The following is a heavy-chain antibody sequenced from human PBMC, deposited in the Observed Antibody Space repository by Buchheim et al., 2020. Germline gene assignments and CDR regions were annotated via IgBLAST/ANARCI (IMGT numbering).Heavy chain of an antibody. V-gene: IGHV3-7*01. CDR2: IKQDGSEK. CDR1: GFTFSSYW. J-gene: IGHJ4*02. CDR3: ARPVGYCSSTSCYEEPFDY. Sequence: EVQLVESGGGLVQPGGSLRLSCAASGFTFSSYWMSWVRQAPGKGLEWVANIKQDGSEKYYVDSVKGRFTISRDNAKNSLYLQMNSLRAEDTAVYYCARPVGYCSSTSCYEEPFDYWGQGTL. D-gene: IGHD2-2*01.